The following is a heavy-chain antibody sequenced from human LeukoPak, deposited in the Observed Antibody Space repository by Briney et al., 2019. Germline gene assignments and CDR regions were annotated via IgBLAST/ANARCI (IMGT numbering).Heavy chain of an antibody. CDR1: GFTFSSYE. CDR3: ARGRLSAINY. Sequence: GGSLRLSCAASGFTFSSYEMHWVRQAPGKGLEWVANIKQDGSEKYYVDSVKGRFTISRDNAKNSLYLQMNSLRAEDTAVYYCARGRLSAINYWGQGTLVTVSS. D-gene: IGHD6-19*01. J-gene: IGHJ4*02. CDR2: IKQDGSEK. V-gene: IGHV3-7*01.